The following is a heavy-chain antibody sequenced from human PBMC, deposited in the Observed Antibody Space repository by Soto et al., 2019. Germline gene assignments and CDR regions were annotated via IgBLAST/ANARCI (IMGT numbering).Heavy chain of an antibody. CDR2: ISGSGGMT. Sequence: PGGSLRLSCGASGLTFSSYAMSWVRQAPGKGLEWVSVISGSGGMTDYADSVKGRFTISRDNSKNTLYLQMNSLRADDTAVYYCAKGGSSAWYSHFDYWGQGTLVTVSS. CDR3: AKGGSSAWYSHFDY. J-gene: IGHJ4*02. D-gene: IGHD6-13*01. V-gene: IGHV3-23*01. CDR1: GLTFSSYA.